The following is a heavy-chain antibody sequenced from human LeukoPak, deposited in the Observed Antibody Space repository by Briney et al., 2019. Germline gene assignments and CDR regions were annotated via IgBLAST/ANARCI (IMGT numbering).Heavy chain of an antibody. Sequence: PSETLSLTCTVSGGSITSYYWSWIRQTPGKGLEWIGYVYYSGSTNYNPSLKSRVTISVDMSKNQYSLRLNSVTAADTALYYCARAGYSSGFYYFDYRGQGTLVTVSA. V-gene: IGHV4-59*01. CDR2: VYYSGST. J-gene: IGHJ4*02. D-gene: IGHD2-15*01. CDR3: ARAGYSSGFYYFDY. CDR1: GGSITSYY.